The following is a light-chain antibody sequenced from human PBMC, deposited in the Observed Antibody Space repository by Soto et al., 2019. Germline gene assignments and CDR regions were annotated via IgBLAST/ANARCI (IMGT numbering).Light chain of an antibody. V-gene: IGLV4-69*01. CDR2: LNSDGSH. Sequence: QPVLTQSPSASASLGASVKLTCTLSSGHSNYAIAWHQQQSEKGPRYLMKLNSDGSHSKGDGIPDRFSGSSAGAERYLTIPSLQSEEEADYYCQTWGSGIVVFGGGTKLTVL. CDR3: QTWGSGIVV. J-gene: IGLJ2*01. CDR1: SGHSNYA.